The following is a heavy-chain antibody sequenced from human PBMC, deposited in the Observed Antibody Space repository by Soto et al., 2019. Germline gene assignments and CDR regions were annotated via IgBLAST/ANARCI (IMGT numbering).Heavy chain of an antibody. CDR3: VRCRMLNSSGWYLDAFDI. D-gene: IGHD6-19*01. J-gene: IGHJ3*02. V-gene: IGHV3-43*02. CDR1: GFTFDDYA. Sequence: GESLKISCAASGFTFDDYAMHWVRQAPGKGLEWVSLISGDGGSTYYADSVKGRFTISRDNSKNSLYLQMNSLRTEDTALYYCVRCRMLNSSGWYLDAFDIWGQGTMVTVSS. CDR2: ISGDGGST.